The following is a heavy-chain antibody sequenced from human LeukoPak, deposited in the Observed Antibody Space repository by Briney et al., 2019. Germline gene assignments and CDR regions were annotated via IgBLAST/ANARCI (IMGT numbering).Heavy chain of an antibody. CDR3: ARVVPYYYGSGSYEPYYFDY. CDR1: GFTFSSYA. J-gene: IGHJ4*02. CDR2: ISGSGGST. Sequence: GGSLRLSCAASGFTFSSYAMSWVRQAPGKGLEWVSAISGSGGSTYYADSVKGRFTISRDNSKNTLYLQMNSLRAEDTAVYYCARVVPYYYGSGSYEPYYFDYWGQGTLVTVSS. D-gene: IGHD3-10*01. V-gene: IGHV3-23*01.